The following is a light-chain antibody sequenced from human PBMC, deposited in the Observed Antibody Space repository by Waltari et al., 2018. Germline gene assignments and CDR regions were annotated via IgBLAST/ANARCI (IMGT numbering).Light chain of an antibody. CDR1: STDLGSSTL. Sequence: QSALTQPASVSGSPGQSITISCTGSSTDLGSSTLVPWYQHPPTQAPKLLIYGGPERPSGISHRFSGSKSGNTASLTISKLQAEDEADYYCFSYADGRSLVFGGGTKLTVL. J-gene: IGLJ2*01. CDR3: FSYADGRSLV. V-gene: IGLV2-23*01. CDR2: GGP.